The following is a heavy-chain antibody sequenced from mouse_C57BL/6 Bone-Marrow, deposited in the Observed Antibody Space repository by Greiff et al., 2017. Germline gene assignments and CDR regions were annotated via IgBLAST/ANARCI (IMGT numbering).Heavy chain of an antibody. V-gene: IGHV3-6*01. Sequence: EVKLMESGPGLVKPSQSLSLTCSVTGYSITSGYYWNWIRQFPGNKLEWMVYIRYDGSNNYNPSLKNRISITRDTSNNQSFLTLTSVTTEDTATYCCARGTTVVAHWYFHVWGTGTTVTVSS. CDR2: IRYDGSN. D-gene: IGHD1-1*01. CDR1: GYSITSGYY. CDR3: ARGTTVVAHWYFHV. J-gene: IGHJ1*03.